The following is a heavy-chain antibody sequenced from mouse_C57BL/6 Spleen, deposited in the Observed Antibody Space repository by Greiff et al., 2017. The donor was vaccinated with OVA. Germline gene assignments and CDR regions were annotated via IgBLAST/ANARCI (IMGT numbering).Heavy chain of an antibody. V-gene: IGHV2-6-1*01. D-gene: IGHD3-2*02. J-gene: IGHJ4*01. CDR2: IWSDGST. Sequence: VMLVESGPGLVAPSQSLSITCTVSGFSLTSYGVHWVRQPPGKGLEWLVVIWSDGSTTYNSALKSRLSISKDNSKSQVFLKMNSLQTDDTAMYYCARHLDSSGYAMDYWGQGTSVTVSS. CDR1: GFSLTSYG. CDR3: ARHLDSSGYAMDY.